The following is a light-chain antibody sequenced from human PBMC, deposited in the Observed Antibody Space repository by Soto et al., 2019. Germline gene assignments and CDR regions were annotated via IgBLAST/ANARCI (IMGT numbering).Light chain of an antibody. J-gene: IGKJ1*01. CDR3: QQSYSTPRT. CDR2: AXS. V-gene: IGKV1-39*01. Sequence: IHMTQSPSSLPASLGDRVTMTXRPSQNINPYFSWHQQRPGXAPKXXXDAXSSLQRGGPSRLSGSGSGTDFSLTISSLQPEDFANYYCQQSYSTPRTFGQGTKVDIK. CDR1: QNINPY.